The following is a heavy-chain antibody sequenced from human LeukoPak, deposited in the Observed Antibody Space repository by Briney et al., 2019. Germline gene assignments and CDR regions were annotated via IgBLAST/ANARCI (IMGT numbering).Heavy chain of an antibody. V-gene: IGHV3-74*01. Sequence: GGSLRLSCIAFGFSFSGHWMHWARQLPGKGLVWVSRISPTGSTTSYADSVKGRFTVSRDNAKNTLYLQVNNLRAEDTAVYYCARGPNSNWSGLDFWGQGTLLTVSS. CDR3: ARGPNSNWSGLDF. CDR2: ISPTGSTT. D-gene: IGHD6-6*01. J-gene: IGHJ4*02. CDR1: GFSFSGHW.